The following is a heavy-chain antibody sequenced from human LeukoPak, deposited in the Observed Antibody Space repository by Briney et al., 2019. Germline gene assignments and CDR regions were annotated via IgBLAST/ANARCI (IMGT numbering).Heavy chain of an antibody. Sequence: GGSLRLSCAASGFTFSSYAMHWVRQAPGKGLEWVAVISYDGSNKYYADSVKGRFTISRDNSKNTLYLQMNSLRAEDTAVYYCAREVTGYSSGWFDYWGQGTLVTVSS. J-gene: IGHJ4*02. CDR3: AREVTGYSSGWFDY. CDR1: GFTFSSYA. CDR2: ISYDGSNK. V-gene: IGHV3-30*04. D-gene: IGHD6-19*01.